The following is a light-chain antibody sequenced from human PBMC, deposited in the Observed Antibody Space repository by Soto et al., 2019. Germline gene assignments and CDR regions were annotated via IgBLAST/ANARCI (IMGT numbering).Light chain of an antibody. J-gene: IGLJ1*01. CDR3: TSYTRSNTYV. CDR2: EVS. V-gene: IGLV2-14*01. CDR1: SSDVGGYDY. Sequence: QSVLTQPASVSGSPVQSITISCTGASSDVGGYDYVSWYQQHPGKAPKLMIYEVSNRPSGVSNRFSGSKSANTASLTISGLQAEDEADYYCTSYTRSNTYVFGTGTKLTVL.